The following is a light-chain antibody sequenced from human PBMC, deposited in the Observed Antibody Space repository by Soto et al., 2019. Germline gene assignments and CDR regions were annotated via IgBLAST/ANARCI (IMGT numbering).Light chain of an antibody. CDR2: DGN. CDR3: CSYAGHSTFV. V-gene: IGLV2-23*03. CDR1: SSDVGGYNL. Sequence: QSALTQPASVSGSPGQSITISCTGTSSDVGGYNLVSWYQQHPGKAPKVVIYDGNKRPSGISYRFSASKSGNTASLTIPGLRTEDEADYYCCSYAGHSTFVFGSGTKVTVL. J-gene: IGLJ1*01.